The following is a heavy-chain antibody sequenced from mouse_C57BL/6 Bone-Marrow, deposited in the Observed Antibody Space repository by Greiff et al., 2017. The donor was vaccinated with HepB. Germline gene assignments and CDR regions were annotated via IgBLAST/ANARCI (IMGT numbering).Heavy chain of an antibody. J-gene: IGHJ1*03. CDR1: GYTFTDHT. D-gene: IGHD2-12*01. Sequence: QVQLQQSDAELVKPGASVKISCKVSGYTFTDHTIHWMKQRPEQGLEWIGYIYPRDGSTKYNEKFKGKATLTADKSSSTAYMQLNSLTSEDSAVYFCARYGVLRRPYWYFDVWGTGTTVTVSS. V-gene: IGHV1-78*01. CDR2: IYPRDGST. CDR3: ARYGVLRRPYWYFDV.